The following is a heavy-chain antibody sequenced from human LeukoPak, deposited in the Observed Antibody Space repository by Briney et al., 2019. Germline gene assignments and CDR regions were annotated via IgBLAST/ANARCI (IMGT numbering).Heavy chain of an antibody. CDR2: ISSSGSTI. V-gene: IGHV3-48*03. CDR1: GFTFSSHE. D-gene: IGHD5-18*01. J-gene: IGHJ3*02. CDR3: ARDGGYSYGYFPDAFDI. Sequence: GGSLRLSCAASGFTFSSHEMNWVRQAPGKGLEWVSYISSSGSTIYYADSVKGRFTISRDNAKTSLYLQMNSLRAEDTAVYYCARDGGYSYGYFPDAFDIWGQGTMVTVSS.